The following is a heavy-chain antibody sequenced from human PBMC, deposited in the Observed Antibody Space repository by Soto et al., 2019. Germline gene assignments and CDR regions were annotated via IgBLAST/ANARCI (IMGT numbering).Heavy chain of an antibody. V-gene: IGHV4-34*01. CDR1: GGSFSGYQ. CDR2: INDSGNI. D-gene: IGHD3-10*01. J-gene: IGHJ6*03. Sequence: QVQLQQWGAGLLKPSETLSLTCAVYGGSFSGYQWTWIRQTPGKGLEWIGEINDSGNINYNPSLTSRVTILVDTAKKQISLNLSSVTAADTAVYYCARGLILWFGELSRRGGYYYYMDVWGKGTSVTVSS. CDR3: ARGLILWFGELSRRGGYYYYMDV.